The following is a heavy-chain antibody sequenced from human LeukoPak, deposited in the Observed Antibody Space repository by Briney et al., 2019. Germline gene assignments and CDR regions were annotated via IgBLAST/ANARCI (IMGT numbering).Heavy chain of an antibody. CDR1: GFTFSSYS. CDR2: ISSSSSTI. J-gene: IGHJ4*02. V-gene: IGHV3-48*01. Sequence: PGGSLRLSCAASGFTFSSYSMNWVRQAPGKGLEWVSYISSSSSTIYYADSVKGRFTISRDNAKNSLYLQMNSLRAEDTAVYYCARALSGYSSSWHYFDYWGQGTLVTVSS. CDR3: ARALSGYSSSWHYFDY. D-gene: IGHD6-13*01.